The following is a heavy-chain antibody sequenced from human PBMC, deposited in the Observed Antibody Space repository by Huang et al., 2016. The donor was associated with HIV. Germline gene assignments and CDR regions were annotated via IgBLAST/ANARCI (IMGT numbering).Heavy chain of an antibody. D-gene: IGHD5-18*01. Sequence: QVQLVQSGAEVKKPGASVKVSCKASGYTFSSFGISWVRQAPGQGLEWGGWMSVYNGNTKFAQKFQGRPTMTTDTSTSTAYMELRSRRSDDTAVYYCARGGGIQLWLLGYYYMDVWGNGTTVTVSS. CDR2: MSVYNGNT. J-gene: IGHJ6*03. CDR1: GYTFSSFG. V-gene: IGHV1-18*01. CDR3: ARGGGIQLWLLGYYYMDV.